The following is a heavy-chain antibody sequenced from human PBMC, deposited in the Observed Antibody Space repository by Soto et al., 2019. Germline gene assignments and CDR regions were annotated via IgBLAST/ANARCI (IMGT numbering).Heavy chain of an antibody. CDR2: IKSKIDGGTT. D-gene: IGHD3-16*02. V-gene: IGHV3-15*01. CDR3: TTYDYILGGDRYRWAY. Sequence: GGSLRLSCAASGFTFSNAWMSWVRQAPGKGLEWVARIKSKIDGGTTDHAAPVKGRFTISRDDSKNTLYLQMYSLETEDTAVYYCTTYDYILGGDRYRWAYWGKGALVTVSS. J-gene: IGHJ4*02. CDR1: GFTFSNAW.